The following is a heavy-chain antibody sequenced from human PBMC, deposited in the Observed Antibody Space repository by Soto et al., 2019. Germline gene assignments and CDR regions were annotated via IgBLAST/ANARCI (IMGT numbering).Heavy chain of an antibody. Sequence: ASVKVSCKASGYTFISYGIHWVRQAPGQRLEWMGWINAYNGNTKYSQKFQDRVTFTRDTSASTAYMELSSLTSGDAAVYYCARELDDILTGPNFDPWG. D-gene: IGHD3-9*01. V-gene: IGHV1-3*01. CDR1: GYTFISYG. CDR2: INAYNGNT. J-gene: IGHJ5*02. CDR3: ARELDDILTGPNFDP.